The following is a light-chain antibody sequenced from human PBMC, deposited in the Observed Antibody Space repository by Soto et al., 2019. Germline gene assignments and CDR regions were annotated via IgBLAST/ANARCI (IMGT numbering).Light chain of an antibody. CDR1: SSNIGAGYD. CDR3: QSYDSSRWV. J-gene: IGLJ2*01. V-gene: IGLV1-40*01. CDR2: GNS. Sequence: QPVLTQPPSVSGAPGQRVTISCTGSSSNIGAGYDVHWYQQLPGTAPKLLIYGNSNRPSGVPDRFSGSKSGTSASLAITGLQAEYEADYYCQSYDSSRWVFGGGTKVTVL.